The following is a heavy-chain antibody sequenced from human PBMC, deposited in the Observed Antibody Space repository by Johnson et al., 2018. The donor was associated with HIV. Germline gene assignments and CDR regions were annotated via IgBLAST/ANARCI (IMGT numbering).Heavy chain of an antibody. J-gene: IGHJ3*02. Sequence: QMLLVESGGGVVQPGRSLRLSCAASGFTFSSYGMHWVRQAPGKGLEWVAFIRYDGSNKNYADSVKGRFTISRDNSKNPLYLQMNSLRAEETAVYYCAKDRLSSSWFHDAFDIWGQGTMVTVSS. V-gene: IGHV3-30*02. CDR2: IRYDGSNK. CDR3: AKDRLSSSWFHDAFDI. CDR1: GFTFSSYG. D-gene: IGHD6-13*01.